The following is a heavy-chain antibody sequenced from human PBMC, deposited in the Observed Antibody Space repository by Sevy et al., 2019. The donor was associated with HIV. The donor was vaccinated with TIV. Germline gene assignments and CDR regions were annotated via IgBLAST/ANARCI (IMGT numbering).Heavy chain of an antibody. CDR2: VFPSGGT. CDR3: ARAGGDGYNYGYFDS. J-gene: IGHJ4*02. D-gene: IGHD5-12*01. V-gene: IGHV4-61*02. Sequence: SETLSLTCTVSGGSIRSGRFYWTWIRQPAGKGLEWIGRVFPSGGTDFSPSMVRRASISIDKSKKQFSLRLTSVTAADTAIYYCARAGGDGYNYGYFDSWGPGTLVTVSS. CDR1: GGSIRSGRFY.